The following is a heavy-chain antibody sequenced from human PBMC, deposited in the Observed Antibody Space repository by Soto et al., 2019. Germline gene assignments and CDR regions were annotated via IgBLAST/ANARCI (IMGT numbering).Heavy chain of an antibody. CDR3: ATDLNGSGCFTSYYHYGMDV. Sequence: EVQMLESGGGLVHPGGSLRLSCAASGFTFSNYAMNWVRQAPGKGLEWVSSISGSGRNTYYADSVKGGLTVSRDSSKNTLYLQMNSLRVEDTGVYYCATDLNGSGCFTSYYHYGMDVWGQGTTVTVSS. V-gene: IGHV3-23*01. J-gene: IGHJ6*02. CDR1: GFTFSNYA. CDR2: ISGSGRNT. D-gene: IGHD3-10*01.